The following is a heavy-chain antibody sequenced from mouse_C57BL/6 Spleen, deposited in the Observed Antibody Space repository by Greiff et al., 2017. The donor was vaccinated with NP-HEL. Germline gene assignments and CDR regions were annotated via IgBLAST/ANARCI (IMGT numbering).Heavy chain of an antibody. CDR3: TGLWDVGTFDY. CDR2: IRLKSDNYAT. D-gene: IGHD4-1*01. Sequence: EVKVEESGGGLVQPGGSMKLSCVASGFTFSNYWMNWVRQSPEKGLEWVAQIRLKSDNYATHYAESVKGRFTISRDDSKSSVYLQMNNLRAEDTGIYYCTGLWDVGTFDYWGKGTTLTVSS. V-gene: IGHV6-3*01. CDR1: GFTFSNYW. J-gene: IGHJ2*01.